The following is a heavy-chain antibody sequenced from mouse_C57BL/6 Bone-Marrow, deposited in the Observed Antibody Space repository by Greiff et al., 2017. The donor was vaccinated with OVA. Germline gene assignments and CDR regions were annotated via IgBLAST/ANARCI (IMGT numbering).Heavy chain of an antibody. CDR3: ARGLLRYFDY. D-gene: IGHD1-1*01. J-gene: IGHJ2*01. CDR1: GYTFTSYW. CDR2: IYPGSGST. Sequence: QVQLQQPGAELVKPGASVKMSCKASGYTFTSYWITWVKQRPGQGLAWVGDIYPGSGSTNYNEKFKSKATLTVDTSSSTAYMQLSSLTSEDSAVYYCARGLLRYFDYWGQGTTLTVSS. V-gene: IGHV1-55*01.